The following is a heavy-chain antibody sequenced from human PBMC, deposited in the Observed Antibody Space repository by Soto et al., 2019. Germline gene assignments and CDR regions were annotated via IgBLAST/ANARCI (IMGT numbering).Heavy chain of an antibody. CDR1: GFTFSNYW. CDR2: INSDGSVS. CDR3: ARGDCVGGTCYSLAGSFYYDMDV. D-gene: IGHD2-15*01. J-gene: IGHJ6*03. V-gene: IGHV3-74*02. Sequence: EVQLVESGGGLVQPGGSLRLSCAASGFTFSNYWMYWVRQAPGKGLEWVSRINSDGSVSSYADSVKGRLTISRDNVKNTLYLQMDSLRAEDTAVYYCARGDCVGGTCYSLAGSFYYDMDVGGKGTTVTVFS.